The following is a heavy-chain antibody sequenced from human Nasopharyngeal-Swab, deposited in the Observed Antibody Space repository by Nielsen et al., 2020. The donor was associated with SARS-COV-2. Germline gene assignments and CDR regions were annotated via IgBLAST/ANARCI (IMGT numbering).Heavy chain of an antibody. D-gene: IGHD3-9*01. CDR2: IIPIFGTA. J-gene: IGHJ4*02. CDR3: ARGGGGTYYDILTGYQDYYFDY. V-gene: IGHV1-69*13. Sequence: SVKVSCKASGGTFSSYAISWVRQAPGQGLEWMGGIIPIFGTANYAQKFQGRVTITADESTSTAYMELSSLRSEDTAVYYCARGGGGTYYDILTGYQDYYFDYWGQGTLVTVSS. CDR1: GGTFSSYA.